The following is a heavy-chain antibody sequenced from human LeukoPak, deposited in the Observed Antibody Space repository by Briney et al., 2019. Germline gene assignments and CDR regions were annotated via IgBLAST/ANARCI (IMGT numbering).Heavy chain of an antibody. V-gene: IGHV1-8*01. J-gene: IGHJ6*02. D-gene: IGHD3-9*01. CDR2: MNPNSGNT. CDR1: GYTFTSYD. CDR3: ARAVRYFDWLDYYYGMDV. Sequence: GASVKVSCKASGYTFTSYDIYWVRQATGQGLEWMGWMNPNSGNTGYAQKFQGRVTMTRNTSISTAYMELSSLRSEDTAVYYCARAVRYFDWLDYYYGMDVWGQGTTVTVSS.